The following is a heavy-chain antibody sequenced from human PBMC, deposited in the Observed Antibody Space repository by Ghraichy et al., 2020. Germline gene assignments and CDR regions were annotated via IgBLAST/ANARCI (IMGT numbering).Heavy chain of an antibody. CDR1: GYTFTNYG. Sequence: ASVKVSCKASGYTFTNYGFSWVRQAPGQGLEWMGWISPYNGDTNYGQKVQGRVTMTTDTSTNTTYMELRSLRSDDTAVYYCARAGPSLVLDYWGQGTLVTVSS. CDR3: ARAGPSLVLDY. CDR2: ISPYNGDT. D-gene: IGHD6-13*01. V-gene: IGHV1-18*01. J-gene: IGHJ4*02.